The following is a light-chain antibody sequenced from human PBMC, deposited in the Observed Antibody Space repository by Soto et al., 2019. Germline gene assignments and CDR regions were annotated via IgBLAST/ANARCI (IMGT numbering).Light chain of an antibody. CDR1: QSVSSSY. CDR2: GAS. V-gene: IGKV3-20*01. Sequence: EIVLTQSPGTLSLSPGERATLSCRASQSVSSSYLAWYQQKPGQAPRLLIYGASSRATGIPDRFSGSGSGTDFNLTISRLEPEYFAVYYCQQYGSSPGFTFGPGTKVDIK. CDR3: QQYGSSPGFT. J-gene: IGKJ3*01.